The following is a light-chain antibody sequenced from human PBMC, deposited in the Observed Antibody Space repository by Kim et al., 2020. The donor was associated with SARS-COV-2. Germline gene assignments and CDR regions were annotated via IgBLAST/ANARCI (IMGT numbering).Light chain of an antibody. CDR1: QDISTW. J-gene: IGKJ4*01. V-gene: IGKV1-12*01. CDR2: GAS. CDR3: QQANICPLT. Sequence: SASVGDRITIACRASQDISTWLGWYQQTPVKSPKLLVYGASSLQSGVPSRFSGGGSGTHFTLTISNLQPADFATYYCQQANICPLTFGGGTKLEI.